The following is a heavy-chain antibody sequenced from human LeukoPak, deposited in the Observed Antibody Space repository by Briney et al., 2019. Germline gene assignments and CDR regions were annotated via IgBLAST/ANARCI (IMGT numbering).Heavy chain of an antibody. CDR3: AAFRQRGAFDI. CDR2: IYYSGST. CDR1: GGPISSYY. V-gene: IGHV4-59*08. J-gene: IGHJ3*02. Sequence: PSETLSLTCSVSGGPISSYYWIWLRQPPGKGRECIGYIYYSGSTNYNPSLKSRVTISVDTSKNQFSLKLSSVTAADTAVYYCAAFRQRGAFDIWGQGTMVTVSS.